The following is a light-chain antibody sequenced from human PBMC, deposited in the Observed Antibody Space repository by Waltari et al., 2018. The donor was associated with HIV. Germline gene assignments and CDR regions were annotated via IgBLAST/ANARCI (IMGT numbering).Light chain of an antibody. CDR1: GSNIGAGYD. CDR2: GST. Sequence: QSVLTQPPSVSGAPGQRVTISCTGGGSNIGAGYDVHWYQHLPASAPKLLTFGSTNRPFGVPDRFSGSKSDTSASLAITALQAEDEADYYCQSYDSSLSSVLFGGGTKLTVL. CDR3: QSYDSSLSSVL. V-gene: IGLV1-40*01. J-gene: IGLJ3*02.